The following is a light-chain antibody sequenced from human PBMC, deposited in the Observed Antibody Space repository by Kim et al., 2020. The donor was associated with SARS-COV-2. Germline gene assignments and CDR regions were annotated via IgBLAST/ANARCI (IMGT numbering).Light chain of an antibody. CDR3: TSFSTTASWV. CDR2: DVT. Sequence: QSVLTQPASVSGSPGQSITISSTGTSSDIGAYDYVSWYQQHPGKAPKLVIYDVTDRPSGVSNRFSGSKSGNTASLTISGLQTEDEADYYCTSFSTTASWVFGGGTQLTVL. J-gene: IGLJ3*02. V-gene: IGLV2-14*03. CDR1: SSDIGAYDY.